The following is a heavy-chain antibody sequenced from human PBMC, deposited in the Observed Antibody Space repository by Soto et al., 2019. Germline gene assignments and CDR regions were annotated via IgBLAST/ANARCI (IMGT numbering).Heavy chain of an antibody. J-gene: IGHJ4*02. CDR2: IYYSGST. D-gene: IGHD1-1*01. Sequence: PSETLSLTCTVSGGSISSGGYYWSWIRQHPGKGLEWIGYIYYSGSTYYNPSLKSRVTISVDTSKNQFSLKLSSVTAADTAVYYCARVSRAELKSWKAHYYFDYWGQGTLVTVSS. CDR3: ARVSRAELKSWKAHYYFDY. V-gene: IGHV4-31*03. CDR1: GGSISSGGYY.